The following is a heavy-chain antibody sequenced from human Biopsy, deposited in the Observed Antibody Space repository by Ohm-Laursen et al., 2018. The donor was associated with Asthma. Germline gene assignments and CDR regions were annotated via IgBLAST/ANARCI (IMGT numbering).Heavy chain of an antibody. V-gene: IGHV1-69*01. Sequence: SSVKVSCKSLGGTFNTYVIGWVRQAPGQVLGWMGWINPVFGTTTYPQKFQDRVTITADDSTSTVYMELSSLRSEDTAVYYCARKAGSCISRTCYSLDFWGQGTLVTVSS. CDR3: ARKAGSCISRTCYSLDF. CDR2: INPVFGTT. CDR1: GGTFNTYV. D-gene: IGHD2-2*01. J-gene: IGHJ4*02.